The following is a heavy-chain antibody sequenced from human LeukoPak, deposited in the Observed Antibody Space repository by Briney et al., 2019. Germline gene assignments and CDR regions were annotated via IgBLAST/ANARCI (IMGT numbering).Heavy chain of an antibody. J-gene: IGHJ4*02. Sequence: GGSLRLSCAASGFTFSGYAMSWVRQAPGKGLEWVSAISGSGGSTYYADSEKRRFTISRDNSKNTLYLRMNSVRAEETSVYYCGAYDYIWGRNRYRLSDYWGQGTLVTVSS. CDR1: GFTFSGYA. V-gene: IGHV3-23*01. D-gene: IGHD3-16*02. CDR3: GAYDYIWGRNRYRLSDY. CDR2: ISGSGGST.